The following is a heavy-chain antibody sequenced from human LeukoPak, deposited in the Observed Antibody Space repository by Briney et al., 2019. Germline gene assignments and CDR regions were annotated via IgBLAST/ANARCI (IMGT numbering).Heavy chain of an antibody. J-gene: IGHJ4*02. Sequence: SETLSLTCSVSGDSISYFYWSWIRQPPGKGLEWIGEISHRGSTNYNPSLKSRVTISVYTSKNQFSLKLTSVTAADTAVYYCARGRRQLVRSWGYWGQGTLVTVSS. V-gene: IGHV4-34*01. D-gene: IGHD6-13*01. CDR2: ISHRGST. CDR3: ARGRRQLVRSWGY. CDR1: GDSISYFY.